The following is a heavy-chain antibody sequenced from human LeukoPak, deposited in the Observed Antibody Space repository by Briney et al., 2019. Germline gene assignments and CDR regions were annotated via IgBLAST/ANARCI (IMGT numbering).Heavy chain of an antibody. V-gene: IGHV4-39*01. D-gene: IGHD3-10*01. Sequence: TSETLSLTCTVSGGSISSSSYYWGWIRQPPGKGLEWIGSIYYSGSTYYNPSLKSRVTISVDTSKNQFSLKLSSVTAADTAVYYCARHRYYYRSGSYYGAPYYMDVWGKGTTVTISS. CDR1: GGSISSSSYY. J-gene: IGHJ6*03. CDR3: ARHRYYYRSGSYYGAPYYMDV. CDR2: IYYSGST.